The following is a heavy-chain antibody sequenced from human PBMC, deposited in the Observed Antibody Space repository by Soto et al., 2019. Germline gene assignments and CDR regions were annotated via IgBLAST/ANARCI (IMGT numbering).Heavy chain of an antibody. V-gene: IGHV3-11*01. Sequence: VQLVESGGGLVQPGGSLRLSCAASGFTFSDYYISWLRQAPGKGPECLSYISFNNNTIYYDDSVRGRFTISRDNAKNSVFLQMNRLRVEDTAVYYCARHLGRIEAARFDYWGQGTLVTVSS. J-gene: IGHJ4*02. CDR1: GFTFSDYY. D-gene: IGHD2-15*01. CDR2: ISFNNNTI. CDR3: ARHLGRIEAARFDY.